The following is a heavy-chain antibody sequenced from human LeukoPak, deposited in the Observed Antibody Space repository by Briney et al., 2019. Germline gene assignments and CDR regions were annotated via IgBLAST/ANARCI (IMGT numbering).Heavy chain of an antibody. V-gene: IGHV3-7*01. D-gene: IGHD2-15*01. CDR3: ARQRRYCSGDNCYQRTFDY. J-gene: IGHJ4*02. Sequence: PGGSLRLSCAASGFMFSSSGMHWVRQAPGKGLEWVANIKQDGSEKYYVDSVKGRFTISRDNAKNSLYLQMNSLRAEDTAVYYCARQRRYCSGDNCYQRTFDYWGQGTLVTVSS. CDR2: IKQDGSEK. CDR1: GFMFSSSG.